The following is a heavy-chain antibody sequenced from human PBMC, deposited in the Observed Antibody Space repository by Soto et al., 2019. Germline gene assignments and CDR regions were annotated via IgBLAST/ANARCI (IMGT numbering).Heavy chain of an antibody. V-gene: IGHV4-30-2*05. J-gene: IGHJ4*02. CDR3: ARAILLVPAAMGYYFEY. CDR1: GGSISSGGYS. Sequence: PSETLSLTCAVFGGSISSGGYSWNWIRQPPGKGLEWIGYIYYSGSTYYNPSLKSRVTISVDTSKNQFSLKLSSVTAADTAVYYCARAILLVPAAMGYYFEYWGQGTLVTVSS. D-gene: IGHD2-2*01. CDR2: IYYSGST.